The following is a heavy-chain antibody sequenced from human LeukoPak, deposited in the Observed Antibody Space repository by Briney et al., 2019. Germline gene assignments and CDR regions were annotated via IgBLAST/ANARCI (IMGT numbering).Heavy chain of an antibody. CDR3: ARDSISWVRGVIIKTYYYYGMDV. CDR2: ISAYNGNT. CDR1: GYTFTSYG. D-gene: IGHD3-10*01. J-gene: IGHJ6*02. Sequence: ASVKVSCKASGYTFTSYGISWVRQAPGQGLEWMGWISAYNGNTNYAQKLQGRVTMTTDTSTSTAYMELRSLRSDDTAVYYCARDSISWVRGVIIKTYYYYGMDVWGQGTTVTVSS. V-gene: IGHV1-18*01.